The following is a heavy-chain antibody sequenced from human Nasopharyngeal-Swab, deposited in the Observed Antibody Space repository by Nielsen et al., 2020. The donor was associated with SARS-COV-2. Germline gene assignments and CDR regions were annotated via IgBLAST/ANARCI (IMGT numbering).Heavy chain of an antibody. Sequence: VRQAPGKGLEWVSGISGSDGSTYYADSVKGRFAISRDTSKNTLHLQMNSLRAEDTAVYYCATHLFYFDYWGQGTLVTVSS. CDR2: ISGSDGST. V-gene: IGHV3-23*01. D-gene: IGHD3-3*02. CDR3: ATHLFYFDY. J-gene: IGHJ4*02.